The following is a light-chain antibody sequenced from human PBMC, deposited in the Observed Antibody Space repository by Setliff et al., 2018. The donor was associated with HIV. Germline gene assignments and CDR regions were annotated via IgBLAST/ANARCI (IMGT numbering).Light chain of an antibody. CDR1: SSDIGSYYY. J-gene: IGLJ1*01. CDR2: DVS. V-gene: IGLV2-14*03. CDR3: SSYSSNSTPYV. Sequence: QSVLAQPASVSGSPGQSVTISCTGTSSDIGSYYYVSWYQQQPGNAPKLVIYDVSNRPSGVSDRFSGSRSGNTASLTISGLQAEDEADYYCSSYSSNSTPYVFGSGTKVTVL.